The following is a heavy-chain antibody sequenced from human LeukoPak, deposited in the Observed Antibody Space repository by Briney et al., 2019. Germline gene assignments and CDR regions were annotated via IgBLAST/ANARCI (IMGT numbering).Heavy chain of an antibody. J-gene: IGHJ4*02. CDR3: ARGRASSSWFIPFDY. D-gene: IGHD6-13*01. CDR1: GVSISSYY. Sequence: SETLSLTCTVSGVSISSYYWSWIRQPPGKGLEWIGYIYYSGSTNYNPSLKSRVTISVDTSKNQFSLKLSSVTAADTAVYYCARGRASSSWFIPFDYWGQGTLVTVSS. CDR2: IYYSGST. V-gene: IGHV4-59*01.